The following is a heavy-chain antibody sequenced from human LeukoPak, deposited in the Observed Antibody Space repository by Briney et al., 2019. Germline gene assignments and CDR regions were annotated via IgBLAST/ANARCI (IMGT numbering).Heavy chain of an antibody. Sequence: ASVKVSCKASGGTFSSYAISWVRQAPGQGLEWMGGIIPIFGTANYAQKFQGRVTITADESTSTAYMELSSLRSEDTAVYYCARAFFSSGRNNGAFDIWGQGTMVTVSS. CDR3: ARAFFSSGRNNGAFDI. J-gene: IGHJ3*02. D-gene: IGHD3-3*02. V-gene: IGHV1-69*13. CDR1: GGTFSSYA. CDR2: IIPIFGTA.